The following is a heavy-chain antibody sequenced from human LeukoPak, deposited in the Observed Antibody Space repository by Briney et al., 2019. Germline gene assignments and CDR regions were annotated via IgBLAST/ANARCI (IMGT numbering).Heavy chain of an antibody. CDR1: GFTFSGSA. J-gene: IGHJ4*02. CDR3: TSRGATTVDY. CDR2: IRSKANSYAT. Sequence: GGSLRLSCAASGFTFSGSAMHWVRQASGKGLEWVGRIRSKANSYATAYAASVKGRLTISRDDSKNTAYLQMNSLKTEDTAVYYCTSRGATTVDYWGQGTLVTVSS. V-gene: IGHV3-73*01. D-gene: IGHD1-26*01.